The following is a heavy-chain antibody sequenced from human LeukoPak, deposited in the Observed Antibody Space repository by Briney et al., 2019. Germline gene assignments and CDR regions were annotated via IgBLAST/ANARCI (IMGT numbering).Heavy chain of an antibody. V-gene: IGHV4-59*01. Sequence: SSETLSLTCTVSGGSISSYYWSWIRQPPGKGLEWIGYIYYSGSTNYNPSLKSRVTISVDTSKNQFSLKLSSVIAADTAVYYCARTTEGYCSSASCFGFSYSYYMDVWGKGTTVTISS. CDR2: IYYSGST. J-gene: IGHJ6*03. CDR3: ARTTEGYCSSASCFGFSYSYYMDV. D-gene: IGHD2-2*01. CDR1: GGSISSYY.